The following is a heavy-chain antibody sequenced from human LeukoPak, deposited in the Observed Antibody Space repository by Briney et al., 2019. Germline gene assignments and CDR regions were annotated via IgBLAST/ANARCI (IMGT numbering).Heavy chain of an antibody. D-gene: IGHD3-22*01. J-gene: IGHJ4*02. V-gene: IGHV3-30*18. CDR1: GFTLSSYG. CDR2: ISYDGSRK. Sequence: GGSLRLSSAASGFTLSSYGIHWVRQAPGKGLEWVAVISYDGSRKYYADSVKGRFTISRDNSKNTLYLQMNSLRAEDTAVYYCAKPYYYDRSGSGVNHFDYWGQGTLVTVSS. CDR3: AKPYYYDRSGSGVNHFDY.